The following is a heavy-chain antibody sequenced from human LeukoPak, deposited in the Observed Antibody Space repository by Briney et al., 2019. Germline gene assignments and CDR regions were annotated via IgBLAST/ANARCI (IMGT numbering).Heavy chain of an antibody. V-gene: IGHV4-59*01. J-gene: IGHJ5*02. CDR2: ISYSGNT. Sequence: SETLSLTCTLSGGSISSYYWSWIRQPPGKGLEWIGYISYSGNTNYNPSLESRVTISVDTSKNQFSLKLSSVTAADTAVYYCARDYNGSTRFDPWGQGTLVTVSS. CDR3: ARDYNGSTRFDP. CDR1: GGSISSYY. D-gene: IGHD3-10*01.